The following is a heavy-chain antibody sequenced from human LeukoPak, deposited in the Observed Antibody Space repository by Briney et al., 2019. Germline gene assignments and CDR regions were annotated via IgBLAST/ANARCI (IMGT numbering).Heavy chain of an antibody. CDR1: GGSISSSSYY. CDR3: ARVGVQIVVVPAATTQTTYYYYMDV. CDR2: IYYSGST. Sequence: SETLSLTCTVSGGSISSSSYYWAWIRQPPGKGLEWIGSIYYSGSTYYNPSLKSRVTMSVDTSKNQFSLKLSSVTAADTAMYYCARVGVQIVVVPAATTQTTYYYYMDVWDKGTTVTVSS. J-gene: IGHJ6*03. D-gene: IGHD2-2*01. V-gene: IGHV4-39*07.